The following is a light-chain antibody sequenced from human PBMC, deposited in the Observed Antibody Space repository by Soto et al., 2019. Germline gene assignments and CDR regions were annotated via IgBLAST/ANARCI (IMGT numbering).Light chain of an antibody. CDR1: QSISTY. CDR3: RQSYSVHP. V-gene: IGKV1-39*01. J-gene: IGKJ5*01. CDR2: GAS. Sequence: DIQMTQSPSSLSASVGDRVTITCRASQSISTYLKWYQQKPGKAPELLIFGASNLQSGVPSRFSGSGSGTDFILTISSRQIEDFATYYCRQSYSVHPLGPGTRPEIK.